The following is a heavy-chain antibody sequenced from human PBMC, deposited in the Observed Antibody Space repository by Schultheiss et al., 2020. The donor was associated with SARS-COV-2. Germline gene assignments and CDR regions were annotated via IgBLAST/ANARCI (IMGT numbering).Heavy chain of an antibody. CDR3: ARILIVATKDNWFDP. J-gene: IGHJ5*02. CDR1: GFSLSTSGVG. D-gene: IGHD5-12*01. V-gene: IGHV2-5*02. CDR2: IYWDDDK. Sequence: SGPTLVKPTQTLTLTCTFSGFSLSTSGVGVGWIRQPPGKALEWLALIYWDDDKRYSPSLKSRLTISKDTSKSQVVLTMTNMDPVDTATYYCARILIVATKDNWFDPWGQGTLVTVSS.